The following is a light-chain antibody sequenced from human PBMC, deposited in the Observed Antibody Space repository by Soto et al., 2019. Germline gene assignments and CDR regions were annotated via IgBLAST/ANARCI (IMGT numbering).Light chain of an antibody. J-gene: IGKJ1*01. Sequence: VLTQSPGTLSLSPGERTTLSCRASQTIRGNELAWYQQKPGQPPRLLIYRGSSRAPGIPDRFSGRGSGTEFTLTISRLEPADFAVYYCQDYGTSAPWTFGQGTRVEIK. CDR2: RGS. CDR3: QDYGTSAPWT. V-gene: IGKV3-20*01. CDR1: QTIRGNE.